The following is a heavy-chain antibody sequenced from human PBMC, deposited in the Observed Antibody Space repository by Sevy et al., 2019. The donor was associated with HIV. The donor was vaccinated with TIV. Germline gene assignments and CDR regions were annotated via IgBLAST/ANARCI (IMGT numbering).Heavy chain of an antibody. CDR1: GFTFGGYT. V-gene: IGHV3-49*04. CDR2: IRSRAYGGTT. CDR3: TRVEGATDWGMDV. D-gene: IGHD1-26*01. Sequence: GGSLRLSCIASGFTFGGYTLSWVRQAPGKGLEWVSFIRSRAYGGTTKYAASVKGRFTISRDDSESIAYLQMNSLKTEYTAVYYCTRVEGATDWGMDVWGQGTTVTVSS. J-gene: IGHJ6*02.